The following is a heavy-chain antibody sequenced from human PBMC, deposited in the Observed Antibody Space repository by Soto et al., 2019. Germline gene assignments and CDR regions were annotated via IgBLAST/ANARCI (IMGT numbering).Heavy chain of an antibody. CDR3: ARERTGTTSMDV. CDR1: GYTFTSYD. V-gene: IGHV1-8*01. D-gene: IGHD1-1*01. Sequence: QVQRVQSGAEVKKPGASVKVSGKASGYTFTSYDINWVRQATGQGLEWMGWMNPNSGNTGYAQKFQGRVTMTRNTSISTAYTELSSLRSEDTAVYYCARERTGTTSMDVWGQGTTVTVSS. CDR2: MNPNSGNT. J-gene: IGHJ6*02.